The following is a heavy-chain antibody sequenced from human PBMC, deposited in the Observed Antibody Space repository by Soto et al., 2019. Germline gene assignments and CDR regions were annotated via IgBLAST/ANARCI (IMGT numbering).Heavy chain of an antibody. D-gene: IGHD5-18*01. CDR1: RYTFTNYF. V-gene: IGHV1-46*04. CDR2: ITPTSGTT. J-gene: IGHJ4*02. CDR3: VRDYRVSYVYGPFDY. Sequence: ASVKVSCKASRYTFTNYFVHWVRQAPGQGLEWMGMITPTSGTTIYAQSLRGRFTISRDNAKNSVYLQMNSLRGDDTAVYYCVRDYRVSYVYGPFDYGGQGTLVTVSS.